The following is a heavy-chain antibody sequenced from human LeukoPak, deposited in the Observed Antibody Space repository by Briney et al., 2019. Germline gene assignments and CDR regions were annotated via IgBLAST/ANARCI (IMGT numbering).Heavy chain of an antibody. CDR1: GGTFSSYA. D-gene: IGHD6-19*01. J-gene: IGHJ6*03. Sequence: SVKVSCKASGGTFSSYAISWVRQAPGQGLEWMGGIIPIFGTANYAQKFQGRVTITADKSTSTAYMELSSLRSEDTAVYYCARAGIAVSAVYYYYYYMDVWGKGTTVTVSS. V-gene: IGHV1-69*06. CDR3: ARAGIAVSAVYYYYYYMDV. CDR2: IIPIFGTA.